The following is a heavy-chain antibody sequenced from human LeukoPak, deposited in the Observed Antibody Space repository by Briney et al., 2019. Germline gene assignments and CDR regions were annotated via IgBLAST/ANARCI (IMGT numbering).Heavy chain of an antibody. CDR1: GYSISSGYY. CDR3: ARVPYSSSWYFDY. CDR2: IYHSGST. D-gene: IGHD6-13*01. J-gene: IGHJ4*02. Sequence: PSETLSLTCTVSGYSISSGYYWGWIRQPPGKGLEWIGSIYHSGSTYYNPSLKSRVTISVDTSKNQFSLKLSSVTAADTAVYYCARVPYSSSWYFDYWGQGTLVTVSS. V-gene: IGHV4-38-2*02.